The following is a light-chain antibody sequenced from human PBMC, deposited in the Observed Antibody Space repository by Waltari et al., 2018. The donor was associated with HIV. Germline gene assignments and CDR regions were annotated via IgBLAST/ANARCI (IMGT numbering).Light chain of an antibody. CDR3: QQYGSSLFT. CDR1: QSVSSSH. Sequence: IVLTQSPGTLSLSPGERATLSCRASQSVSSSHLAWYQQKPGQAPRLLIYGASTRATGIPDRFSGSGSGTDFTLTISRLEPEDFAVYYCQQYGSSLFTFGPGTKVDI. J-gene: IGKJ3*01. CDR2: GAS. V-gene: IGKV3-20*01.